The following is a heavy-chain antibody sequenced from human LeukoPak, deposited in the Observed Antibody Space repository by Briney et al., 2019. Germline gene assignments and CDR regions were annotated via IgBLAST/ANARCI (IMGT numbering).Heavy chain of an antibody. J-gene: IGHJ5*02. CDR2: IYHSGST. CDR1: GGSISSGGYS. Sequence: PSETLSLTCAVSGGSISSGGYSWSWIRQPPGKGLEWIGYIYHSGSTYYNPSLKSRVTISVDRSKNQFSLKLSSVTAADTAVYYCARDFCNGGSCYFDPWGQGTLVTVSS. V-gene: IGHV4-30-2*01. D-gene: IGHD2-15*01. CDR3: ARDFCNGGSCYFDP.